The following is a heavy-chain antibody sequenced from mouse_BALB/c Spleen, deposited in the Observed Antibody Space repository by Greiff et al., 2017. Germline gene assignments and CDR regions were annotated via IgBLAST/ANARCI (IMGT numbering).Heavy chain of an antibody. CDR1: GDSITSGY. J-gene: IGHJ1*01. Sequence: EVQLVESGPSLVKPSQTLSLTCSVTGDSITSGYWNWIRKFPGNKLEYMGYISYSGSTYYNPSLKSRISITRDTSKNQYSLQLNSVTTEDTATYYCARYDGSYWYFDVWGAGTTVTVSS. CDR3: ARYDGSYWYFDV. D-gene: IGHD1-1*01. CDR2: ISYSGST. V-gene: IGHV3-8*02.